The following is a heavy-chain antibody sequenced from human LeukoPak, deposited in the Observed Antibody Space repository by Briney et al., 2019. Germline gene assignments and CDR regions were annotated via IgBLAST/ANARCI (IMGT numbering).Heavy chain of an antibody. J-gene: IGHJ6*03. D-gene: IGHD6-19*01. CDR2: IYTSGST. V-gene: IGHV4-61*02. CDR3: ARDRDIAVAGTGYYYYYMDV. Sequence: PSQTLSLTCTVSGGSISSGSYYWSWIRQPAGKGLEWIGRIYTSGSTNYNPSLKSRVTISVDTSKNQFSLKLSPVTAADTAVYYCARDRDIAVAGTGYYYYYMDVWGKGTTVTVSS. CDR1: GGSISSGSYY.